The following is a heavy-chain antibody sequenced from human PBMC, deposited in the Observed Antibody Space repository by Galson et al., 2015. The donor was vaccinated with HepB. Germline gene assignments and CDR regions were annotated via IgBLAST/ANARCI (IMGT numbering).Heavy chain of an antibody. CDR2: INPHGGST. V-gene: IGHV1-46*03. J-gene: IGHJ4*02. Sequence: SVKVSCKASGYIFTSYFMHWVRQAPGQGLEWMGMINPHGGSTSYAQKFQGRVTMTRDTSSSTVYVELSSLRYEDTAVYFCARVVEPFNSFFDYWGQGALVTVSS. CDR3: ARVVEPFNSFFDY. D-gene: IGHD2-15*01. CDR1: GYIFTSYF.